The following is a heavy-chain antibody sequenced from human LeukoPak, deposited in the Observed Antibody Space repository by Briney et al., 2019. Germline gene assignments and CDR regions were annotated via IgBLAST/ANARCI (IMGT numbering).Heavy chain of an antibody. CDR1: GYTFTGYY. CDR2: INPNSGGT. D-gene: IGHD3-10*01. Sequence: ASVKVSCKASGYTFTGYYMHWVRQAPGQGLEWMGWINPNSGGTNYAQKFQGWVTMTRDTSISTAYMELSRLRSDDTAVYYCARGSGSYYHNWFDPWGQGTLVTVSS. J-gene: IGHJ5*02. CDR3: ARGSGSYYHNWFDP. V-gene: IGHV1-2*04.